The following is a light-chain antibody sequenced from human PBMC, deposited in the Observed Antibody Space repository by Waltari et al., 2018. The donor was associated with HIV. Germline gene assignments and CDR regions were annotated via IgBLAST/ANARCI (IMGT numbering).Light chain of an antibody. CDR1: QSISSW. J-gene: IGKJ1*01. CDR3: QQYNDYWT. CDR2: KAS. V-gene: IGKV1-5*03. Sequence: DIQMTQSPSTLSASVGDRVTITCRASQSISSWLAWYQQKPGKAPKRLIYKASNLESGVPSRFSGSGSGTDFTLTISSLQPDDFATYYCQQYNDYWTFGQGTKVEIK.